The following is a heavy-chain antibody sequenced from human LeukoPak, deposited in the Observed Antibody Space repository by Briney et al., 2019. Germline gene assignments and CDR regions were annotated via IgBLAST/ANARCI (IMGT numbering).Heavy chain of an antibody. CDR1: VGAIISSDYH. CDR2: ISYSGNT. V-gene: IGHV4-39*01. Sequence: PSETLSLTCTVSVGAIISSDYHCGWVRQPPGKGLEWVGTISYSGNTAYNPSLRSRVTISVDTSNNQFSLRLGSVTAADTAVYHCARHCCSGPAKRVFDIWGQGTMVTVSS. J-gene: IGHJ3*02. CDR3: ARHCCSGPAKRVFDI. D-gene: IGHD2-15*01.